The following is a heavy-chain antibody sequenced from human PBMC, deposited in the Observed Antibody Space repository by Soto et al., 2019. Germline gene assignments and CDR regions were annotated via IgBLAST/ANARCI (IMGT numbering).Heavy chain of an antibody. Sequence: PGGSLRLSCAASGFTFSSYAMSWVRQAPGKGPEWVSAISGSGGSTYYADSVKGRFTISRDNSKNTLYLQMNSLRAEDTAVYYCAKDPTVISSLGYFALWGRGTLVTVSS. CDR1: GFTFSSYA. CDR3: AKDPTVISSLGYFAL. V-gene: IGHV3-23*01. D-gene: IGHD3-16*02. CDR2: ISGSGGST. J-gene: IGHJ2*01.